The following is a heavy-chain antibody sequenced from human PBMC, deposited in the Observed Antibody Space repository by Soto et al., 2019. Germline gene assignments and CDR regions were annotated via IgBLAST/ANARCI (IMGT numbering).Heavy chain of an antibody. CDR1: GGSISSSNW. J-gene: IGHJ6*02. Sequence: KPSETLSLTCAVSGGSISSSNWWSWVRQPPGXGLEWIGEIYHSGSTNYNPSLKSRVTISVDKSKNQFSLKLSSVTAADTAVYYCARWVGDYYGSGSYYNFKWLRWGMDVWGQGTTVTVSS. D-gene: IGHD3-10*01. CDR3: ARWVGDYYGSGSYYNFKWLRWGMDV. CDR2: IYHSGST. V-gene: IGHV4-4*02.